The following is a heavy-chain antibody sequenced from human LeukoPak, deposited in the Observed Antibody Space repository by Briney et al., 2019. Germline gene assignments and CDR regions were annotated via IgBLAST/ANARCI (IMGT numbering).Heavy chain of an antibody. Sequence: GGPLSPPCAASGLTFSSFWMNWVGQSPGRGREWVANIKEDGTEKYYVDSVKGRFTIFRDNAKNSLYLQMNSLRAEDTAVYYCARPHNNWRWYFDPWGRGTLVTVSS. V-gene: IGHV3-7*03. CDR1: GLTFSSFW. CDR2: IKEDGTEK. D-gene: IGHD3-3*01. CDR3: ARPHNNWRWYFDP. J-gene: IGHJ2*01.